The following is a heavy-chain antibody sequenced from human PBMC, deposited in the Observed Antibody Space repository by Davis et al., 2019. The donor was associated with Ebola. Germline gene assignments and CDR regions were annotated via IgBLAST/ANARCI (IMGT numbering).Heavy chain of an antibody. CDR3: ARDYGDYYYYGMDV. V-gene: IGHV3-11*04. Sequence: PGGSLRLSCAASGFTFSNAWMSWIRQAPGKGLEWVSYISSSGSTIYYADSVKGRFTISRDNAKNTLYLQMNSLRAEDTAVYYCARDYGDYYYYGMDVWGQGTTVTVSS. J-gene: IGHJ6*02. CDR2: ISSSGSTI. D-gene: IGHD4-17*01. CDR1: GFTFSNAW.